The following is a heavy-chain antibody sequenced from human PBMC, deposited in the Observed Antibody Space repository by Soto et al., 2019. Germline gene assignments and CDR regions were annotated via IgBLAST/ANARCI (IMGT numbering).Heavy chain of an antibody. CDR2: INPSGGST. D-gene: IGHD3-3*01. CDR1: GYTFTSYY. Sequence: ASVKVSCKASGYTFTSYYMHWVRQAPGQGLEWMGIINPSGGSTSYAQKFQGRVTMTRDTSTSTVYMELSSLRSEDMAVYYCARDLSSPHYDFWSGTFDYWGQGTLVTVSS. J-gene: IGHJ4*02. V-gene: IGHV1-46*03. CDR3: ARDLSSPHYDFWSGTFDY.